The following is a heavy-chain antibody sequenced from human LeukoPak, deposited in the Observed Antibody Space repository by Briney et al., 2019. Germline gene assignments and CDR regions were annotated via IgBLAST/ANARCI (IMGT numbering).Heavy chain of an antibody. Sequence: ASVKVSCKASGYTFTSYYMHWVRQARGQGLEWMGIINPSGGSTSYAQKFQGRVTMTRDTSTSTVYMELSSLRSEDTAVYYCARFPNTAMVMGLEYYYYGMDVWGQGTTVTVSS. J-gene: IGHJ6*02. CDR3: ARFPNTAMVMGLEYYYYGMDV. CDR1: GYTFTSYY. D-gene: IGHD5-18*01. CDR2: INPSGGST. V-gene: IGHV1-46*01.